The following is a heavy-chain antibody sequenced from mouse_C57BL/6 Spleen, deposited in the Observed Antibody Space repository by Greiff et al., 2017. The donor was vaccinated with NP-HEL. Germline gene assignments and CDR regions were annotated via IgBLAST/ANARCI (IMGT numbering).Heavy chain of an antibody. CDR2: IDPTSGGT. V-gene: IGHV1-72*01. J-gene: IGHJ1*03. CDR1: GYTFTSYW. CDR3: ASDGYYAVRYLYFDV. D-gene: IGHD2-3*01. Sequence: QVQLQQSGAELVKPGASVKLSCKASGYTFTSYWMHWVKQRPGRGLEWIGRIDPTSGGTKYNEKFKSKATLTVDKPSSTAYMQLSSLTSEDSAVYYCASDGYYAVRYLYFDVWGTGTTVTVSS.